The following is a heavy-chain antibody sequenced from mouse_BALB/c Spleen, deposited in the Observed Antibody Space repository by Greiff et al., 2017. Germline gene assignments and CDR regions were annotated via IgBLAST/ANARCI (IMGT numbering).Heavy chain of an antibody. CDR3: ARQGVFYAMDY. Sequence: EVQLVESGGGLVKPGGSLKLSCAASGFTFSSYAMSWVRQTPEKRLEWVATISSGGSYTYYPDSVKGRFTISRDNAKNTLYLQMSSLRSEDTAMYYCARQGVFYAMDYWGQGTSVTVAS. V-gene: IGHV5-9-3*01. CDR2: ISSGGSYT. CDR1: GFTFSSYA. J-gene: IGHJ4*01.